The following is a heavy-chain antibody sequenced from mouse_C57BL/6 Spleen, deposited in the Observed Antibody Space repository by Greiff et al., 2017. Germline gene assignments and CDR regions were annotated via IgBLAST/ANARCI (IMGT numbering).Heavy chain of an antibody. Sequence: QVHVKQPGAELVRPGSSVKLSCKASGYTFTSYWMHWVKQRPIQGLEWIGNIDPSDSETHYNQKFKDKATLTVDKSSSTAYMQLSSLTSEDSAVYYCARNYYGNSFAYWGQGTLVTVSA. CDR3: ARNYYGNSFAY. J-gene: IGHJ3*01. D-gene: IGHD2-1*01. CDR1: GYTFTSYW. V-gene: IGHV1-52*01. CDR2: IDPSDSET.